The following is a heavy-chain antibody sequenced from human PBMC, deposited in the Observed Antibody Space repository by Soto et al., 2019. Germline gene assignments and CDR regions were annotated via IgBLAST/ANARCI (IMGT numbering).Heavy chain of an antibody. CDR2: IIPIFGTA. CDR3: ARGASIAARPHYSGTDV. J-gene: IGHJ6*02. V-gene: IGHV1-69*06. D-gene: IGHD6-6*01. CDR1: GGAYSSDA. Sequence: GCSVKGACKAAGGAYSSDASSCGRQAPGHGLEWMGGIIPIFGTANYAQKFPGRVTITAAKSTSTASMELSSLRSEDTAVYYCARGASIAARPHYSGTDVWGHGTTVTV.